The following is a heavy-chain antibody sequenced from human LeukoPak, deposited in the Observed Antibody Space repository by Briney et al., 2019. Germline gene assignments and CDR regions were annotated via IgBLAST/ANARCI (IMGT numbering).Heavy chain of an antibody. CDR1: GYSFSSYW. Sequence: GESLQISCKGLGYSFSSYWNAWVRQRLGKGLEWMGIIYPGGSETRYDPSFQGQVTISADSSTSTAYLQWSSLRASDTAMYYCARASRDGYNQNFDHWGQGTLVTVSS. CDR3: ARASRDGYNQNFDH. CDR2: IYPGGSET. V-gene: IGHV5-51*01. J-gene: IGHJ4*02. D-gene: IGHD5-24*01.